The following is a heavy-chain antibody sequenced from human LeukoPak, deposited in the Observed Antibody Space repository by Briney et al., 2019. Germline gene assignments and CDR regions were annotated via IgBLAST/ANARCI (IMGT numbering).Heavy chain of an antibody. CDR1: GGSISSGGYY. V-gene: IGHV4-31*03. Sequence: TSETLSLTCTVSGGSISSGGYYWSWIRQHPGKGLEWIGYIYYSGSTYYNPSLKSRVTISVDTSKNQFSLKLSSVTAADTAVYYCARDREQSFDYWGQGTLVTVSS. CDR2: IYYSGST. CDR3: ARDREQSFDY. J-gene: IGHJ4*02. D-gene: IGHD6-19*01.